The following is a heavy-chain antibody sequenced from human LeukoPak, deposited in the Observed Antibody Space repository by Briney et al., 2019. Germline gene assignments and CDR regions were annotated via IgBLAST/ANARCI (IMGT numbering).Heavy chain of an antibody. CDR3: ARHPELYFFDN. CDR2: ISYSGST. J-gene: IGHJ4*02. D-gene: IGHD3-10*01. CDR1: GASISSYY. Sequence: SETLSLTCTVSGASISSYYWSWIRQPPGKGLEWIGYISYSGSTNYTPSLKSRVTISADTSKNQVSLTLSSVTAADTAVYYCARHPELYFFDNWGQGTLVTVSS. V-gene: IGHV4-59*08.